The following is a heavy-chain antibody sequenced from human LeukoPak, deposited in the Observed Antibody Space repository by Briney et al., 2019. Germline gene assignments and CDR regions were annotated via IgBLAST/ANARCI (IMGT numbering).Heavy chain of an antibody. Sequence: GGSLRLSCAASGFTFSSYAMSWVRQAPGKGLEWVAVISYDGSNKYYADSVKGRFTISRDNSKSTLYLQMNSLRAEDTAVYYCAKDSGTLLSNYFDYWGQGTLVTVSS. CDR2: ISYDGSNK. J-gene: IGHJ4*02. D-gene: IGHD3-10*01. CDR1: GFTFSSYA. V-gene: IGHV3-30*18. CDR3: AKDSGTLLSNYFDY.